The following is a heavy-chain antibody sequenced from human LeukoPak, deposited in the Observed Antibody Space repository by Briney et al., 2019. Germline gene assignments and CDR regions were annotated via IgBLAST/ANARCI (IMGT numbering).Heavy chain of an antibody. V-gene: IGHV4-34*01. CDR1: GGSFSGYY. J-gene: IGHJ4*02. CDR3: ARLKILTGYPSFDY. Sequence: PSETLSLTCAVYGGSFSGYYWSWIRQPPGKGLEWIGEINHSGSTNYNPSLKSRVTISVDTSKNQFSLKLSSVTAADTAVYYCARLKILTGYPSFDYWGQGTLVTVSS. CDR2: INHSGST. D-gene: IGHD3-9*01.